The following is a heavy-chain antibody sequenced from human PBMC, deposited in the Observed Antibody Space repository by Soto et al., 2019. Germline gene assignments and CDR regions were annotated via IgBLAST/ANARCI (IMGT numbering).Heavy chain of an antibody. CDR3: ARRLQCGYFVW. Sequence: SDTLSLTCTVSRGAMSSGGHYWSWIRQHPRKGLEWIGYISLSGGTYYNLSLKSRVTISGDTSKNDFSVNLTSLTAADTAVYCCARRLQCGYFVWWGGRTRVTVCS. CDR1: RGAMSSGGHY. D-gene: IGHD4-4*01. CDR2: ISLSGGT. V-gene: IGHV4-31*02. J-gene: IGHJ2*01.